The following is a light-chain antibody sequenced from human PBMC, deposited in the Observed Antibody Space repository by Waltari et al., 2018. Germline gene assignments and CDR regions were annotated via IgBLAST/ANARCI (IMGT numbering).Light chain of an antibody. CDR1: LSISSY. CDR3: QQKYSFPGT. Sequence: IRLTQSPPSLSPSTGDRVTITGRASLSISSYLAWYQQKPGKAPKLLIDAAATWQSGVPSRFSGSGSGKDVTLTISCMQSEDFATYYGQQKYSFPGTFGGGTTVAIK. V-gene: IGKV1-8*01. J-gene: IGKJ4*01. CDR2: AAA.